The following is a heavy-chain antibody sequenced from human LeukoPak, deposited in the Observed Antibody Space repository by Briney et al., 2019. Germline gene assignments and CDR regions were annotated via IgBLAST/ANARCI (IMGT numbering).Heavy chain of an antibody. CDR1: GGSISSYY. CDR3: ARDGGY. V-gene: IGHV4-59*01. J-gene: IGHJ4*02. Sequence: ETLSLTCTVSGGSISSYYWSWIRQPPGKGLEWIGYIYYSGSTNYNPSLKSRVTISVDTSKNQSSLKLSSVTAADTAVYYCARDGGYWGQGTLVTVSS. CDR2: IYYSGST. D-gene: IGHD3-16*01.